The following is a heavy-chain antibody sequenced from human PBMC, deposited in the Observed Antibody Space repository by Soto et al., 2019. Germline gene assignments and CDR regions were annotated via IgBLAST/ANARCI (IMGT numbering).Heavy chain of an antibody. CDR1: GFTFSNYA. D-gene: IGHD2-15*01. CDR3: ARAGCDGGSCYTLVGLRYGMDV. Sequence: QGQLVESGGGVVQPGRSLRLSCAASGFTFSNYAMYWVRQAPGKGLEWVAVLSYDGNNKYYADSVKGRFTISRDNSKNTLYLQMNSLRVEDTAVYYCARAGCDGGSCYTLVGLRYGMDVWGQGTTVTVSS. V-gene: IGHV3-30-3*01. CDR2: LSYDGNNK. J-gene: IGHJ6*02.